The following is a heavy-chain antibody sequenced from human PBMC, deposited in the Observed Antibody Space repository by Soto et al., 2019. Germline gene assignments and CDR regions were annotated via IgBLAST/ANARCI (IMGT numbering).Heavy chain of an antibody. J-gene: IGHJ4*02. CDR1: GGSISSGGYY. D-gene: IGHD3-10*01. Sequence: KPSETLSLTCTVSGGSISSGGYYWSWIRQHPGKGLEWIGYIYYSGSTYYNPSLKSRVTISVDTSKNQFSLKLSSVTAADTAVYYCARVPYYYRSGSSYYFDYWRQGTLVTVSS. CDR3: ARVPYYYRSGSSYYFDY. CDR2: IYYSGST. V-gene: IGHV4-31*03.